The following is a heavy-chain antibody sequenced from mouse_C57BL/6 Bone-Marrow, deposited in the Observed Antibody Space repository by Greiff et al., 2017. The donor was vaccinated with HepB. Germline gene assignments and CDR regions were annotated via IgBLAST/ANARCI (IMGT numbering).Heavy chain of an antibody. Sequence: EVQLVESGGGLVKPGGSLKLSCAASGFTFSSYTMSWVRQTPEKRLEWVATISGGGGNTYYPDSVKGRFTISRDNAKNTLYLQMSSLRSEDTALYYCARYYYYGSSYWYFDVWGTGTTVTVSS. D-gene: IGHD1-1*01. CDR1: GFTFSSYT. V-gene: IGHV5-9*01. CDR2: ISGGGGNT. J-gene: IGHJ1*03. CDR3: ARYYYYGSSYWYFDV.